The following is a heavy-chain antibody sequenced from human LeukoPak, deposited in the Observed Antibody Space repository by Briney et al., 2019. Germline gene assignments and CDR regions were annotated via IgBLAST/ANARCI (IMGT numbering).Heavy chain of an antibody. CDR1: GFTFSNFG. Sequence: GGSLRLSCAASGFTFSNFGMHWVRQASGKGLEWVAFIPDDGSNKYYANSVKGRFTISRDNAKNTLYLQMNSLRAEDTAVYYCARDAPGNTALDYWGQGTLVTVSS. V-gene: IGHV3-30*02. D-gene: IGHD5-18*01. CDR2: IPDDGSNK. CDR3: ARDAPGNTALDY. J-gene: IGHJ4*02.